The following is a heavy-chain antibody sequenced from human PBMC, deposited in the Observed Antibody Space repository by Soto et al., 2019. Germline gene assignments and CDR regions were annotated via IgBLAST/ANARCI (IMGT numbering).Heavy chain of an antibody. CDR3: ARQRIVAAGTFVDY. V-gene: IGHV4-39*01. CDR1: GDSINSTSYY. D-gene: IGHD6-13*01. J-gene: IGHJ4*02. CDR2: IYFSGST. Sequence: SETLSLTCIVSGDSINSTSYYWGWIRQPPGQGLEWIASIYFSGSTYNNPSLKSRLTVSVDTSKSQFSLKLSSVTAADTALYYCARQRIVAAGTFVDYWGQGSLVTVSS.